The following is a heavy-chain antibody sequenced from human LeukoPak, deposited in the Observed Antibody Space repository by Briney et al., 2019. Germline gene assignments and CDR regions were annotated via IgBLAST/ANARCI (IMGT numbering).Heavy chain of an antibody. CDR3: GRARFLEWLIGGGFDY. CDR2: IYTSGST. D-gene: IGHD3-3*01. V-gene: IGHV4-4*07. CDR1: GGSISSYY. J-gene: IGHJ4*02. Sequence: SETLSLTCTVSGGSISSYYWSWIRQPAGKGLEWIGRIYTSGSTYYNPSLKSRVTISVDTSKNQFSLKLSSVTAADTAVYYCGRARFLEWLIGGGFDYWGQGTLVTVSS.